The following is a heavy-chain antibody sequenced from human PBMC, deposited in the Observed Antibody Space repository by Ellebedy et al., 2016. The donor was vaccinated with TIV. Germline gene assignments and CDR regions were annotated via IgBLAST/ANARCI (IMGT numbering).Heavy chain of an antibody. D-gene: IGHD3-16*01. CDR3: ARRGGDPWYYFDY. V-gene: IGHV3-30-3*01. CDR2: ISYDGSNK. J-gene: IGHJ4*02. CDR1: GFTFSSYA. Sequence: PGGSLRLSCAASGFTFSSYAMHWVRQAPGKGLEWVAVISYDGSNKYYADSVKGRFTISRDNSKNTLYLQMNSLRAEDTAVYYCARRGGDPWYYFDYWGQGTLVTVSS.